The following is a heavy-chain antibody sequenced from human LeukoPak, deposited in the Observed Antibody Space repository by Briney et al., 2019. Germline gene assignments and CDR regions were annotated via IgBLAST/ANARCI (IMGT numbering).Heavy chain of an antibody. CDR1: GGSISSYY. Sequence: SETLSLTCTVSGGSISSYYWSWIRQPPGKGLEWIGRIYTSGSTHYNPSLKSRVTMSVDTSKNQFSLKLSSVTAADTAVYYCARVGAVADYYYYYYMDVWGKGATVTVSS. CDR3: ARVGAVADYYYYYYMDV. CDR2: IYTSGST. J-gene: IGHJ6*03. V-gene: IGHV4-4*07. D-gene: IGHD6-19*01.